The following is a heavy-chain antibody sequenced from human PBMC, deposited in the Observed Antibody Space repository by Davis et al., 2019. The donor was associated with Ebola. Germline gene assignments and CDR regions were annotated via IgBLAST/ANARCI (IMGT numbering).Heavy chain of an antibody. Sequence: GESLKISCAASGFTSSNYAMTWVRQAPGKGLEWVSSISGSGDSTSYADSVKGRFTISRDNSKNTLDLQVNSLRVEDTAVYYCAKCLPRSRPEDYYYYMDVWGKGTTVTVSS. CDR2: ISGSGDST. CDR3: AKCLPRSRPEDYYYYMDV. CDR1: GFTSSNYA. D-gene: IGHD1-26*01. V-gene: IGHV3-23*01. J-gene: IGHJ6*03.